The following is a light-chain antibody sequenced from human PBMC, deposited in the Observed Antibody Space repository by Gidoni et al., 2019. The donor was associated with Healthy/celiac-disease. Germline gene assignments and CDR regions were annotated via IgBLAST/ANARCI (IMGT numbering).Light chain of an antibody. Sequence: EIVLTQSPATLSLSPGERATLSCRASQSVSSYLAWYQQKPGQAPRLLIYDASNRATGIPARFSGSGSGTDFTLTISSLEPEDFAVYYCQQRAWVTFGQGTRLEIK. CDR1: QSVSSY. V-gene: IGKV3-11*01. CDR3: QQRAWVT. CDR2: DAS. J-gene: IGKJ5*01.